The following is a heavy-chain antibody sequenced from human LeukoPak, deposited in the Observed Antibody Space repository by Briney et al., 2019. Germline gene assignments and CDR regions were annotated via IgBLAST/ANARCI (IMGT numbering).Heavy chain of an antibody. J-gene: IGHJ4*02. CDR1: GGSVSDYY. CDR2: IYHTGST. V-gene: IGHV4-59*02. CDR3: ARHDDY. Sequence: SETLSLTCTISGGSVSDYYWSWIRQSPGKGLEWIGYIYHTGSTSYSPSLKSRVTISADTSQNQFSLKLSSVTAADTAVYYCARHDDYWGQGTLVTVSS.